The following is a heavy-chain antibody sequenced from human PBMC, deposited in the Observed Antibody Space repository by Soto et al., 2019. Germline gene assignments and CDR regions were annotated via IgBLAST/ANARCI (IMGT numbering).Heavy chain of an antibody. D-gene: IGHD4-4*01. CDR3: ARGAFTDYSNNYYYYYGMDV. CDR2: ISSSSSTI. J-gene: IGHJ6*02. CDR1: GFTFSSYS. Sequence: PGGSLRLSCAASGFTFSSYSMNWVRQAPGKGLEWVSYISSSSSTIYYADSVKGRFTISRDNAKNSLYLQMNSLRDEDTAVYYCARGAFTDYSNNYYYYYGMDVWGQGTTVTVSS. V-gene: IGHV3-48*02.